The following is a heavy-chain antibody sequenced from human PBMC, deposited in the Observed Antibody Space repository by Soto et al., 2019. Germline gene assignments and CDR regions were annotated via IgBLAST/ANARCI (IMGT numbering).Heavy chain of an antibody. V-gene: IGHV3-48*02. CDR3: VRDSGGGYYLDWFDP. J-gene: IGHJ5*02. D-gene: IGHD3-22*01. CDR2: ISSSSTTI. CDR1: GFTFSSYS. Sequence: PGGSLRLSCAASGFTFSSYSMNWVRQAPGKGLEWVSCISSSSTTIYYADSVKGRFTISRDNAKNSLYLQMNSLRDEDTAVYYCVRDSGGGYYLDWFDPWGQGTLVTVSS.